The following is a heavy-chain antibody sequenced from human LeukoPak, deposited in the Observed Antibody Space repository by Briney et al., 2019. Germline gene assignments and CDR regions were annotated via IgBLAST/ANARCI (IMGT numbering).Heavy chain of an antibody. CDR3: AIFGSGGS. CDR1: GGSISSYY. CDR2: IYYTGST. D-gene: IGHD2-15*01. J-gene: IGHJ5*02. Sequence: PSETLSLTCTVSGGSISSYYWSWIRQPPGKGLEWIGYIYYTGSTNHNPSLKSRVSISVDTSKNQFSLKLNSVTTADTAMYYCAIFGSGGSWGQGTLVTVSS. V-gene: IGHV4-59*01.